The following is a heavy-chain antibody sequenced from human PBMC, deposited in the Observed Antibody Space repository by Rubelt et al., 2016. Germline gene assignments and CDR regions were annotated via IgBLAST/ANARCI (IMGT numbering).Heavy chain of an antibody. V-gene: IGHV5-51*01. Sequence: IAIIYPGDSDSRYSPSFQGQVTISADKSISTAYLQWSSLKASDTAMYYCARRMIDSGGQNAFDIWGQGTMVTVSS. CDR2: IYPGDSDS. J-gene: IGHJ3*02. D-gene: IGHD3-22*01. CDR3: ARRMIDSGGQNAFDI.